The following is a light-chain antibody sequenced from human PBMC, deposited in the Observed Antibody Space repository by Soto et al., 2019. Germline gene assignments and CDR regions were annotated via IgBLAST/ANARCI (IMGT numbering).Light chain of an antibody. CDR1: SSNIGAGYD. CDR2: GNS. V-gene: IGLV1-40*01. J-gene: IGLJ2*01. CDR3: QSYDSSVSKVV. Sequence: QLVLTHPPSVSGAPGQRVTISCTGSSSNIGAGYDVHWYQQLPGTAPKLLIYGNSNRPSGVPDRFSGSKSGTSASLAITGLQTEDEADYYCQSYDSSVSKVVFGGGTKLTVL.